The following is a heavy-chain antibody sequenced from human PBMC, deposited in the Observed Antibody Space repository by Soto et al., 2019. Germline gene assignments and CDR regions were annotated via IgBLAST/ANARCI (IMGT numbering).Heavy chain of an antibody. V-gene: IGHV1-8*01. J-gene: IGHJ4*02. D-gene: IGHD3-10*01. CDR2: LNPKTGAT. Sequence: QVLLAQSGAEVQKPGASVKVACKTSGYSFTYSDINWVRQAPGQGLEWMGWLNPKTGATGSAVQFKGRLIMTSATATTTVFMELRGLRSEDTAVYYCARVKGYGSGSEGFDHWGQGTMVTVSS. CDR1: GYSFTYSD. CDR3: ARVKGYGSGSEGFDH.